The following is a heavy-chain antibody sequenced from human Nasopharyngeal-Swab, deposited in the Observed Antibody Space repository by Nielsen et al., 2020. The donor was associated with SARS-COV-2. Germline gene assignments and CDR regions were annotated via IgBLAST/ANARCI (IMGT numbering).Heavy chain of an antibody. Sequence: SVKVSCKASGGTFSSYAISWVRQDPGQGLEWMGGIIPIFGTANYAQKFQGRVTITADESTSTAYMELSSLRSEDTAVYYCAVGATGYYYMDVWGKGTTVTVSS. D-gene: IGHD1-26*01. CDR2: IIPIFGTA. J-gene: IGHJ6*03. V-gene: IGHV1-69*13. CDR1: GGTFSSYA. CDR3: AVGATGYYYMDV.